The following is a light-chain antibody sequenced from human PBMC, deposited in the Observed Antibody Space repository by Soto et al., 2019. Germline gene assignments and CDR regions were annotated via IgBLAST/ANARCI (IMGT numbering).Light chain of an antibody. CDR3: QQRSNWPPLT. J-gene: IGKJ4*01. CDR1: QSVVSN. Sequence: EIVLTQSPATLSLSPGERATLSCRASQSVVSNLAWYQQKPGQAPRLLIYDASNRATGIPARFSGSGSGTDFTLTISSLEPEDFALYYCQQRSNWPPLTFGGGTKVEIK. CDR2: DAS. V-gene: IGKV3-11*01.